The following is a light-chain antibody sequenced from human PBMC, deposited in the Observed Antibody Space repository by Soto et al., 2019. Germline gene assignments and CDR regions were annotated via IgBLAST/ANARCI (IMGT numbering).Light chain of an antibody. V-gene: IGKV3-15*01. CDR1: QNIRSS. CDR3: QQYYNWPRT. J-gene: IGKJ1*01. Sequence: EVVMTQSPASLCASPGERVTLSCRASQNIRSSLAWYQQRNGQAPRLLIYDASTRDTGIPPRFSGGGSGTEFTVTISRLQSEDFEVYYCQQYYNWPRTFGQGTKVDIK. CDR2: DAS.